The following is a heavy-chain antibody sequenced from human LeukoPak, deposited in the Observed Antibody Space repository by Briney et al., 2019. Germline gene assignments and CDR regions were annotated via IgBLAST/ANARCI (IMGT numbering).Heavy chain of an antibody. V-gene: IGHV1-8*01. J-gene: IGHJ4*02. CDR2: MNPNSGNT. CDR1: GYTFTSYD. Sequence: ASVKLSCKASGYTFTSYDINWVRQATGQGLEWMWWMNPNSGNTGYAQKFQGRVTMTRNTSISTAYMELSSLRSEDTAVYYCARVSDFWSGSYFDYWGQGTLVTVSS. D-gene: IGHD3-3*01. CDR3: ARVSDFWSGSYFDY.